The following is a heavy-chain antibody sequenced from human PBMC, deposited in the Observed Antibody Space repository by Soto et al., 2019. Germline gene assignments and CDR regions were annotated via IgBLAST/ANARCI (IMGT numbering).Heavy chain of an antibody. Sequence: EVQLLESGGDLVQPGGSLRLSCTVSGFTFSSFSMTWVRQAPGKGLEWVSTLSARGDTTNYADSVTGRFVISRDNSKNSLYLQMHSRRAEDTAIYYCAKDRSLYSTDCCADFWGQGTLVTVSP. J-gene: IGHJ4*02. V-gene: IGHV3-23*01. CDR1: GFTFSSFS. CDR3: AKDRSLYSTDCCADF. CDR2: LSARGDTT. D-gene: IGHD6-19*01.